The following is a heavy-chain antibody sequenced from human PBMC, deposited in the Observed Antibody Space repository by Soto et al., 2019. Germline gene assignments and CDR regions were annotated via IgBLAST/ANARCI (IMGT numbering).Heavy chain of an antibody. Sequence: QVQLVQSGAEVKKPGSSVKVSCKASGGTFSSYAISWVRQAPGHGLEWMGGIIPIFGTANYAQKLQGRVTITADEATSTAYMELSSLRSEDTAVYYCARDGGELERRYYYYGMDVWGQGTTVTVSS. CDR2: IIPIFGTA. CDR1: GGTFSSYA. J-gene: IGHJ6*02. CDR3: ARDGGELERRYYYYGMDV. D-gene: IGHD1-1*01. V-gene: IGHV1-69*12.